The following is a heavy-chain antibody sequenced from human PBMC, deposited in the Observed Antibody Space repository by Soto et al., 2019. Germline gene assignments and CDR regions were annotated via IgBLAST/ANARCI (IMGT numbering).Heavy chain of an antibody. Sequence: SETLSLTCTVSGGSISSGGYYWSWIRQHPGKGLEWIGYIYYSGSTYYNPSLKSRVTISVDTSKNQFSLKLSSVTAADTAVYYCARDPTGYSSSWYDYWGQGTMVTVYS. D-gene: IGHD6-13*01. V-gene: IGHV4-31*03. CDR2: IYYSGST. CDR1: GGSISSGGYY. J-gene: IGHJ4*02. CDR3: ARDPTGYSSSWYDY.